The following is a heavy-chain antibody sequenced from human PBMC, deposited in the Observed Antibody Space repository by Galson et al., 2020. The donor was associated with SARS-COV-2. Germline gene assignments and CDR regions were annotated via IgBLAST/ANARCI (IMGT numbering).Heavy chain of an antibody. J-gene: IGHJ4*02. CDR1: GFVFTNYE. CDR3: VRRIRRQFDY. Sequence: GESLKISCAASGFVFTNYEMNWVRQTPAKGLEWISTISPSGDHYWCPDSMKGRFIISRDNAKNSVFLQMSGLRVEDTAIYYCVRRIRRQFDYWGQGTVVTVSS. V-gene: IGHV3-48*03. CDR2: ISPSGDHY.